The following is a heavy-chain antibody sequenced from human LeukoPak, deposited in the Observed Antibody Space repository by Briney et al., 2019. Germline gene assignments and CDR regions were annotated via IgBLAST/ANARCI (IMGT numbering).Heavy chain of an antibody. CDR1: GYSFTSYW. J-gene: IGHJ6*02. Sequence: GESLKIPCKGSGYSFTSYWIGWVRQMPGKGLEWMGIIYPGDSDTRYSPSFQGQVTISADKSISTAYLQWSSLKASDTAMYYCARPASAIDPHLDVWGQGTTVTVSS. CDR2: IYPGDSDT. V-gene: IGHV5-51*01. CDR3: ARPASAIDPHLDV. D-gene: IGHD2-2*01.